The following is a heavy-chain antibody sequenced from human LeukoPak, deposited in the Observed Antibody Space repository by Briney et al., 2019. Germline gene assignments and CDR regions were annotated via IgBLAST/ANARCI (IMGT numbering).Heavy chain of an antibody. Sequence: PSETLSLTCTVSGGSISSSSYYWGWIRQPPGKGLEWIGSIYYSGSTYYNPSLKSRVTISVDMSKNQFSLKLSSVTAADTAVYYCARRGEAGATQLYYFDYWGQGTLVTISS. D-gene: IGHD1-26*01. CDR1: GGSISSSSYY. CDR2: IYYSGST. CDR3: ARRGEAGATQLYYFDY. V-gene: IGHV4-39*01. J-gene: IGHJ4*02.